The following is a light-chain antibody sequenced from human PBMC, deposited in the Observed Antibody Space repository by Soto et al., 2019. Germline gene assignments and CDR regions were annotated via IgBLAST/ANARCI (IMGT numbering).Light chain of an antibody. CDR2: GAS. V-gene: IGKV3-20*01. CDR3: QQFDSSVT. CDR1: QSVSSTF. J-gene: IGKJ1*01. Sequence: EIVLTQSPGSLSLSPGERATLSCRASQSVSSTFFAWYQQRPGQAPRLLMYGASSRATGIPERFSGSGSGTDVTLTISRLETEDFAVYYCQQFDSSVTFGQGNKVEIK.